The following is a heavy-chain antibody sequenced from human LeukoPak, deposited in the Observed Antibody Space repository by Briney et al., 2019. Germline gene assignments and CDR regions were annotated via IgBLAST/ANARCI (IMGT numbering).Heavy chain of an antibody. D-gene: IGHD2-15*01. CDR1: GFTFSSYA. CDR2: ISGSFGSI. Sequence: PGGSLRLSCAASGFTFSSYAMSWVREAPGKALELGSGISGSFGSIHYADSVKDRVTISRDNSNNALYLQMNSLRAEDTAVYYCAKETVVVVAATPDAFDIWGQGTMVTVSS. J-gene: IGHJ3*02. CDR3: AKETVVVVAATPDAFDI. V-gene: IGHV3-23*01.